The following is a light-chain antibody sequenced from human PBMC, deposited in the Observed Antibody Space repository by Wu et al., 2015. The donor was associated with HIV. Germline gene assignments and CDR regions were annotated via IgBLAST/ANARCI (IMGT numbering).Light chain of an antibody. CDR3: QQLKILPLSL. CDR1: QGCASH. J-gene: IGKJ2*01. CDR2: GAS. V-gene: IGKV1-9*01. Sequence: DIQLTQSPSFLSASIGDRVTITCRASQGCASHFAWYQQKPGKAPKLLVYGASTLQSGVPSRFSGSGSGTEFTLTITSLQPEDFGTYYCQQLKILPLSLFGQGTKLEIK.